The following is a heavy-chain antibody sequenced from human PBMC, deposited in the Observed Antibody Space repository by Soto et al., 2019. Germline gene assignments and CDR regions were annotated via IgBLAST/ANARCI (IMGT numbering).Heavy chain of an antibody. V-gene: IGHV1-69*02. J-gene: IGHJ4*02. Sequence: QVQLVQSGAEVKKPGSSVKVSCKASGGTFSSYTISWVRQAPGQGLEWMGRIIPILGIANYAQKFQGRVTITADKSTSTAYMELSSLRSEDTAVYYCARLYRVGATAGCDDWGQGTLVTVSS. D-gene: IGHD1-26*01. CDR1: GGTFSSYT. CDR3: ARLYRVGATAGCDD. CDR2: IIPILGIA.